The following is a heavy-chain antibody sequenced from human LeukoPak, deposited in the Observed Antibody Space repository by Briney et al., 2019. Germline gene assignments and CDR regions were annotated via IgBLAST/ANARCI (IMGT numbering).Heavy chain of an antibody. V-gene: IGHV4-39*01. D-gene: IGHD2-2*02. CDR2: IYYTGTT. CDR1: GGSISNTNYY. Sequence: PSETLSLTCTVSGGSISNTNYYWAWIRQPPGRGLEWIGSIYYTGTTFDNPSLKSRVTLSVDTSKNQFSLKLSSVTAADTAVYYCARLPIVVVPAAIYYYYYMDVWGKGTTVTVSS. J-gene: IGHJ6*03. CDR3: ARLPIVVVPAAIYYYYYMDV.